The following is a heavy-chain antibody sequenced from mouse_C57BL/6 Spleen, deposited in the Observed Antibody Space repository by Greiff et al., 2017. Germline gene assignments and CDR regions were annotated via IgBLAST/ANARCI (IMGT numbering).Heavy chain of an antibody. CDR2: IYPGDGDT. CDR3: ARSRGLGYNYFDY. Sequence: VQLQQSGAELVKPGASVKISCKASGYAFSSYWMNWVKQRPGKGLEWIGQIYPGDGDTNYNGKFKGKATLTADKSSSTAYMQLSSLTSEDSAVYFWARSRGLGYNYFDYWGQGTTLTVSS. D-gene: IGHD2-2*01. J-gene: IGHJ2*01. V-gene: IGHV1-80*01. CDR1: GYAFSSYW.